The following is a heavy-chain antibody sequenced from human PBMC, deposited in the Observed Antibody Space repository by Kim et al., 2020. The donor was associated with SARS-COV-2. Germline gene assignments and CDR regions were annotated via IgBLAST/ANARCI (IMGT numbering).Heavy chain of an antibody. CDR2: ISSSGSTI. Sequence: GGSLRLSCAASGFTFSDYYMSWIRQAPGKGLEWVSYISSSGSTIYYADSVKGRFTISRDNAKNSLYLQMNSLRAEDTAVYYCARPGGITIFGVVIIRPYYSGMDVWGHGTTVTVSS. D-gene: IGHD3-3*01. CDR1: GFTFSDYY. J-gene: IGHJ6*02. CDR3: ARPGGITIFGVVIIRPYYSGMDV. V-gene: IGHV3-11*01.